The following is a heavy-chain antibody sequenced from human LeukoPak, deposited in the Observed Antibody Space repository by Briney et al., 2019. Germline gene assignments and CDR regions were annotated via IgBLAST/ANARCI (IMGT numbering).Heavy chain of an antibody. Sequence: SETLSLTCAVYGGSFSGYYWSWIRQPPGKGLEWIGEINHSGSTNYNPSLKSRVTISVDTSKNQSSLKLSSVTAADTAVYYCARLTEMATITNWGQGTLVTVSS. CDR1: GGSFSGYY. CDR2: INHSGST. D-gene: IGHD5-24*01. CDR3: ARLTEMATITN. V-gene: IGHV4-34*01. J-gene: IGHJ4*02.